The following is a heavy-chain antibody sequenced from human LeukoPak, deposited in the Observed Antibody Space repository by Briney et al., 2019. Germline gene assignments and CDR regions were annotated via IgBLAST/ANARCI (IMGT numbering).Heavy chain of an antibody. Sequence: PGRSLRLSCAASGFTFSSYWMHWVRQVPGKGLVWVARINPGGSSITYADSVKGRFTISRDNAKNTLYLQMDSLRAEDTGVYYCARDTPAGMYYYYYGMDVWGQGTTVTVSS. D-gene: IGHD2-2*01. CDR2: INPGGSSI. J-gene: IGHJ6*02. V-gene: IGHV3-74*01. CDR3: ARDTPAGMYYYYYGMDV. CDR1: GFTFSSYW.